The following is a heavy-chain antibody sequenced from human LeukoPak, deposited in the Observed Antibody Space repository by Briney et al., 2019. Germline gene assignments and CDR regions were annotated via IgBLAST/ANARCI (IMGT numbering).Heavy chain of an antibody. CDR3: ARAPMGTAPLY. CDR2: IVVGSGNT. J-gene: IGHJ4*02. Sequence: GTSVKVSCKASGFTFTSSAMQWVRQARGQRLEWIGWIVVGSGNTNYAQKFQERVTITRDMSTSTAYMELSSLRFDDTAFYYCARAPMGTAPLYWGQGTLVTVSS. V-gene: IGHV1-58*02. CDR1: GFTFTSSA. D-gene: IGHD1/OR15-1a*01.